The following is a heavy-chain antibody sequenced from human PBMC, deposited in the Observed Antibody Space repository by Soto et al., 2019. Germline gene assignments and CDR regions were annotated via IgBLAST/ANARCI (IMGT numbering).Heavy chain of an antibody. CDR2: IYPGDSDT. J-gene: IGHJ6*02. CDR3: ARHRGITICGVDDYYYGMDV. CDR1: GYSFTSYW. Sequence: RGESLKISCKGSGYSFTSYWIGWVRQMPGKGLEWMGIIYPGDSDTRYSPSFQGQVTISADKSISTAYLQWSSLKASDTAMNYCARHRGITICGVDDYYYGMDVWGQGTTVTVSS. V-gene: IGHV5-51*01. D-gene: IGHD3-3*01.